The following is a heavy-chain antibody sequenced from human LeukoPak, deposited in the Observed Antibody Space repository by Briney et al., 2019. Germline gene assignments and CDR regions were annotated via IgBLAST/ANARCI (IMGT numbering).Heavy chain of an antibody. D-gene: IGHD6-13*01. J-gene: IGHJ5*02. Sequence: SQTLSLTCAISGDSVSSNSAAWNWIRRSPSRGLEWLGRTYYRSKWYNDYAVSVKSRITINPDTSKNQFSLQLNSVTPEDTAVYYCAAGVPGGIAAAGNWFDPWGQGTLVTVSS. CDR3: AAGVPGGIAAAGNWFDP. CDR1: GDSVSSNSAA. V-gene: IGHV6-1*01. CDR2: TYYRSKWYN.